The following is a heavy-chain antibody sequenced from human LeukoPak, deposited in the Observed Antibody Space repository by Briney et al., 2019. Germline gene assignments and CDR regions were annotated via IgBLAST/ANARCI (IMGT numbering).Heavy chain of an antibody. D-gene: IGHD3-3*01. CDR2: IWNDGSSK. Sequence: GGSLRLSCEASGFTFSTYGMHWVRQAPGKGLEWVAVIWNDGSSKYYADSVKGRFTISRDNSKNTLYLQMNSLRVEDTAVYYCAKDYSRDGYYADTFHIWGQGTMVTVSS. J-gene: IGHJ3*02. CDR3: AKDYSRDGYYADTFHI. CDR1: GFTFSTYG. V-gene: IGHV3-33*06.